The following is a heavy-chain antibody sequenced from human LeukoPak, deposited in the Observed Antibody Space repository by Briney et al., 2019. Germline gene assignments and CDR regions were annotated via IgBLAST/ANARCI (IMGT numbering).Heavy chain of an antibody. Sequence: GGSLSLSCAASGFTFSTYSMNWVRQAPGKGLEWVSYISSSSNTIYYADSVKGRFTISRDNAKNSLFLQMSSLRAEDAAVYYCARGNGWYCVYWGQGILVTVSS. CDR1: GFTFSTYS. V-gene: IGHV3-48*01. CDR2: ISSSSNTI. CDR3: ARGNGWYCVY. J-gene: IGHJ4*02. D-gene: IGHD6-19*01.